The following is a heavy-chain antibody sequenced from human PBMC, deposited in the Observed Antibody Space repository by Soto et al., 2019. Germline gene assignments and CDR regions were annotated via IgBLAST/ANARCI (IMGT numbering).Heavy chain of an antibody. V-gene: IGHV1-24*01. Sequence: ASVKVSCKVSGYTLTELSLHWVRQAPGKGLEWMGGFDPEDGETIYAQKFQGRVTMTEDTSTDTAYMELSSLRSEDTAVYYCATVASSWYRDWFDPWGQGTLVTVSS. CDR3: ATVASSWYRDWFDP. J-gene: IGHJ5*02. CDR2: FDPEDGET. CDR1: GYTLTELS. D-gene: IGHD6-13*01.